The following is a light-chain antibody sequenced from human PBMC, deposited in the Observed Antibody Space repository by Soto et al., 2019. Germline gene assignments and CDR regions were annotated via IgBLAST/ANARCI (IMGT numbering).Light chain of an antibody. J-gene: IGKJ3*01. V-gene: IGKV3-15*01. CDR2: GAS. Sequence: EIVMTQSPATLSVSPGERGTLSCRASQSVSSNLAWYQQKPGQAPRLLIYGASTRATGIPARFSGSGSGTEFTLTISSLQSEDFAVYYCQHYNNWPLLTFGPGTRVDIK. CDR1: QSVSSN. CDR3: QHYNNWPLLT.